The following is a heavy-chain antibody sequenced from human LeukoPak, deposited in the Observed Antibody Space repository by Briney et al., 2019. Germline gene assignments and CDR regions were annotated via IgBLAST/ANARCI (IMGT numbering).Heavy chain of an antibody. CDR2: IYYSGST. CDR3: ARGGSGQVNY. V-gene: IGHV4-59*01. D-gene: IGHD1-26*01. J-gene: IGHJ4*02. Sequence: SETLSLTCTVSGGSISSYYWSWIRQPPGKGLEWIGYIYYSGSTNYNPSLKSRVTISVDTSKNQFSLKLSSVTAADTAVYYCARGGSGQVNYWGQGTLVTVSS. CDR1: GGSISSYY.